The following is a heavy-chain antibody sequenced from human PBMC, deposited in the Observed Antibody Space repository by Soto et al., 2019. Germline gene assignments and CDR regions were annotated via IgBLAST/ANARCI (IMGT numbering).Heavy chain of an antibody. CDR2: INPSGGST. D-gene: IGHD2-15*01. Sequence: ASVKVSCKASGYTFTSYYMHWVRQAPGQGLEWMGIINPSGGSTSYAQRFQGRVTMTRDTSTSTVYMELSSLRSEDTAVYYCARDLGYCSGGSCYNYYYGMDVWGQGTTVTVSS. CDR1: GYTFTSYY. J-gene: IGHJ6*02. CDR3: ARDLGYCSGGSCYNYYYGMDV. V-gene: IGHV1-46*01.